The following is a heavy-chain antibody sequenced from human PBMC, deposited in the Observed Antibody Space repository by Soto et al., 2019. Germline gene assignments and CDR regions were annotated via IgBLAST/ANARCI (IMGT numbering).Heavy chain of an antibody. CDR2: IKSKTDGGTT. D-gene: IGHD1-26*01. J-gene: IGHJ4*02. CDR3: TTDDGTAMGASPNPFDY. Sequence: EVQLVESGGGLVKPGGSLRLSCAASGFTFSNAWMSWVRQAPGKGLEWVGRIKSKTDGGTTDYAAPVKGRFTISRDDSKNTLYLQMNSLKTEDTAVYYCTTDDGTAMGASPNPFDYWGQGTLVTVSS. V-gene: IGHV3-15*01. CDR1: GFTFSNAW.